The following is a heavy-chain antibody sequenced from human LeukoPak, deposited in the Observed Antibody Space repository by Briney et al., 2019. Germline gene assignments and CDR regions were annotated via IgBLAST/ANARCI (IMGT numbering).Heavy chain of an antibody. Sequence: PSETLSLTCTVSGGSISSSSYYWGWLRQPPGKGLEWIGSIDYSGSTYYNPSLKSRVTISVDTSKNQFSLKLSSVTAADTAVYYCARHLIYGDYCFDYWGQGTLVSVSS. CDR3: ARHLIYGDYCFDY. CDR1: GGSISSSSYY. CDR2: IDYSGST. D-gene: IGHD4-17*01. V-gene: IGHV4-39*01. J-gene: IGHJ4*02.